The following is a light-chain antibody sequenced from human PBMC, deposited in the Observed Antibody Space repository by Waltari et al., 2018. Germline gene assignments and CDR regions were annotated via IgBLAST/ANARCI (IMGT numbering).Light chain of an antibody. V-gene: IGLV2-14*01. Sequence: QSALTQPASVSGSPGQSITISCTGTSSDVGGYNYVSWYQQHPGKAPKLIIYDVSKRPSGVSIRFSVSKSGNTASLTISGLQAEDEADFYCSSYTSSSTWLFGGGTKLTVL. J-gene: IGLJ3*02. CDR3: SSYTSSSTWL. CDR2: DVS. CDR1: SSDVGGYNY.